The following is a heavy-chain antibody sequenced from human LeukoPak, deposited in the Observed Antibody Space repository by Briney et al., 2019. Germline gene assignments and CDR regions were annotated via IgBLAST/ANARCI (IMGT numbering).Heavy chain of an antibody. CDR2: IIPILDTS. V-gene: IGHV1-69*13. D-gene: IGHD6-13*01. CDR1: GGTFSSYG. Sequence: ASVKVSCKASGGTFSSYGISWVRQAPGQGLEWMGGIIPILDTSNYAQKFQGRITITADESTSTAYMELSNLRSEDTAVYYCARDTYSRLSFYYYYTMDVWGQGTTVTVSS. CDR3: ARDTYSRLSFYYYYTMDV. J-gene: IGHJ6*02.